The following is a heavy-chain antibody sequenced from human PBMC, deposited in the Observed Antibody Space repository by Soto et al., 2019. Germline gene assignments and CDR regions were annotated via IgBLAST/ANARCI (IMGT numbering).Heavy chain of an antibody. J-gene: IGHJ4*02. CDR1: GFTFSDYY. D-gene: IGHD2-21*02. CDR3: ARGVTDPPFDY. Sequence: GGSLRLSCAASGFTFSDYYMTWIRQAPGKGLEWVSYISSSSSHTNYADSVKGRFTISRDNAKNSLYLEMHSLRAEDTAVYYCARGVTDPPFDYWGQGTPVTVSS. CDR2: ISSSSSHT. V-gene: IGHV3-11*06.